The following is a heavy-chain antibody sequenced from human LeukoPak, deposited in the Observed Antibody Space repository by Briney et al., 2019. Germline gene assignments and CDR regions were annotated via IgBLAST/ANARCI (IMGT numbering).Heavy chain of an antibody. V-gene: IGHV3-30*04. J-gene: IGHJ4*02. CDR1: GFTFSNYA. CDR3: VRDPSGSGFAFDS. Sequence: AGRSLRLSCAASGFTFSNYAMHWVRQAPGKGLEWVAVIGDDGSNKHYADSVKGRFTISRDNSEDTLYLQMNSLRAEDTAVYYCVRDPSGSGFAFDSWGQGALVTVSS. D-gene: IGHD1-1*01. CDR2: IGDDGSNK.